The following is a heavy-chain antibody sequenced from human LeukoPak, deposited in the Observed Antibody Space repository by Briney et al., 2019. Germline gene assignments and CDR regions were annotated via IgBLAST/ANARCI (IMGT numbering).Heavy chain of an antibody. CDR3: ERQVDRSLDY. J-gene: IGHJ4*02. V-gene: IGHV5-51*01. CDR2: IYPGDSDT. Sequence: GESLKISLKGAGYIFTTYWIGLVRQMPGKGLEWMGIIYPGDSDTRYSPSFQGQVTISADKSISTAYLQWSSLKASDTAMYYCERQVDRSLDYSGQGTLITVSS. D-gene: IGHD2-15*01. CDR1: GYIFTTYW.